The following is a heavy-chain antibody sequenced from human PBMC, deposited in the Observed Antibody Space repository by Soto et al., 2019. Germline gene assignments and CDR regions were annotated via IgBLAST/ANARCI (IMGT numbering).Heavy chain of an antibody. CDR3: ARDRPIVGATVNAFDI. Sequence: ASVKVSCKASGGTFSSYAISWVRQAPGQGLEWMGGIIPIFGTANYAQKFQGRVTITADESTGTAYMELSSMRSEDTAVYYCARDRPIVGATVNAFDIWGQGTMVTVSS. J-gene: IGHJ3*02. V-gene: IGHV1-69*13. CDR2: IIPIFGTA. CDR1: GGTFSSYA. D-gene: IGHD1-26*01.